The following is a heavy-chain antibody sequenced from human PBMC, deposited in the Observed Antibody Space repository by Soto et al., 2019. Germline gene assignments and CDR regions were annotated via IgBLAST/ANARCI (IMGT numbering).Heavy chain of an antibody. CDR2: IKQDGSEK. V-gene: IGHV3-7*04. CDR1: GFTFSSYW. CDR3: ARDVHRYSSGWKHDFDI. D-gene: IGHD6-19*01. Sequence: EVQLVESGGGLVQPGGSLRLSCAASGFTFSSYWMSWVRQAPGKGLEWVANIKQDGSEKYYVDSVKGRFTISRDNAKNSLYLQMNSLRAEDTAVYYCARDVHRYSSGWKHDFDIWGQGTMVTVSS. J-gene: IGHJ3*02.